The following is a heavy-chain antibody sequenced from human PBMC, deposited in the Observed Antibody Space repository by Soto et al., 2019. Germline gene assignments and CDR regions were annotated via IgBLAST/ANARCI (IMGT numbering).Heavy chain of an antibody. V-gene: IGHV1-69*13. J-gene: IGHJ4*02. Sequence: ASVKVSCKASGGTLSSYAISWVRQAPGQGLEWMGGIIPIFGTANYAQKFQGRVTITADESTSTAYMELSSLRSEDTAVYYCAREYYYDSSGYYYAHYFDYWGQGTLVTVSS. CDR1: GGTLSSYA. CDR2: IIPIFGTA. CDR3: AREYYYDSSGYYYAHYFDY. D-gene: IGHD3-22*01.